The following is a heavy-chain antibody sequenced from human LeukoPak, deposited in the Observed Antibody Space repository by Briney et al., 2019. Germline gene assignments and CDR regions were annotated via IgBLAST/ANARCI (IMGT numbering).Heavy chain of an antibody. CDR2: IYYSGST. D-gene: IGHD4-23*01. CDR3: ARHSDYVGDSSLDTDAFDV. J-gene: IGHJ3*01. CDR1: GGSISSSTYY. V-gene: IGHV4-39*01. Sequence: SETLSLTRTVSGGSISSSTYYWVWIRQPPGKGLEWIATIYYSGSTYYNPSLKSRVTISVDTSNNQFSLTLSSVTAADTAMYYCARHSDYVGDSSLDTDAFDVWGRGTMVTVSS.